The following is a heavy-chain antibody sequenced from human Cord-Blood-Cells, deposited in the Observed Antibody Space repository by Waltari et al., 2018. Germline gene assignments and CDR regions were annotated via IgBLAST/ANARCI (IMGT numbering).Heavy chain of an antibody. CDR1: GGSISSSRYY. V-gene: IGHV4-39*01. CDR3: ARRGLLRLFDY. J-gene: IGHJ4*02. CDR2: IYFRGST. D-gene: IGHD3-22*01. Sequence: QLQLQESGPGLVKPSETLSLTCTVSGGSISSSRYYWGRLRQPPGKGLEWMGSIYFRGSTYYNPSRKSRVTISVDPSKNQFSLTLSSVTAADTAVYYCARRGLLRLFDYWGQGTLVTVSS.